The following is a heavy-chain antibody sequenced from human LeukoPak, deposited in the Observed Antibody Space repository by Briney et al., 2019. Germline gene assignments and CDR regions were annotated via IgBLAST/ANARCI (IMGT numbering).Heavy chain of an antibody. CDR2: ISGSGGST. Sequence: GGSLRLSCAASGFTFSTYAMSWVRQAPGKGLEWVSAISGSGGSTYYADSVKGRFTISRDNSKNTLYLQMNSLRAEDTAAYYCAKDGGFIVVVPAASFDPWGQGTLVTVSS. CDR3: AKDGGFIVVVPAASFDP. J-gene: IGHJ5*02. CDR1: GFTFSTYA. D-gene: IGHD2-2*01. V-gene: IGHV3-23*01.